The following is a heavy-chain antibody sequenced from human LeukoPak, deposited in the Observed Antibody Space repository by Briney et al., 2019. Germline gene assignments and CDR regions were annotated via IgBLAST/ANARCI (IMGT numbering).Heavy chain of an antibody. Sequence: GGSLRLSCAASGFTFSSYWMSWVRQAPGKGLEWVANIKQDGSEKYYVDSVKGRFTISRDNAKNSLYLQMNSLRAEDTAVYYCARSRESRNMIVVVTPIDYWGQGTLVTVSS. CDR1: GFTFSSYW. J-gene: IGHJ4*02. CDR2: IKQDGSEK. D-gene: IGHD3-22*01. V-gene: IGHV3-7*01. CDR3: ARSRESRNMIVVVTPIDY.